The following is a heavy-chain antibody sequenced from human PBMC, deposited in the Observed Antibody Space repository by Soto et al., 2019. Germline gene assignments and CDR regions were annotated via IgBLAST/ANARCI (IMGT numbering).Heavy chain of an antibody. V-gene: IGHV1-18*04. CDR2: ISVYNGNT. D-gene: IGHD1-7*01. J-gene: IGHJ6*02. Sequence: ASEKVHCKASGHTFSSNVTSLVRQAPGQGLEWMGWISVYNGNTNYAQKFQGRVTMTRDTSTSTVYMELSSLRSEDTAVYYCARTMTGTTPYYYYYGMDVWGQGTTVTVSS. CDR1: GHTFSSNV. CDR3: ARTMTGTTPYYYYYGMDV.